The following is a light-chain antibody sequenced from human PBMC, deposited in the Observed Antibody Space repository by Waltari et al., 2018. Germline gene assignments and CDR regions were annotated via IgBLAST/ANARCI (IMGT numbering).Light chain of an antibody. J-gene: IGKJ1*01. CDR2: GAS. CDR3: QKYEALPAT. Sequence: IVLTQSPGPLSLSPGARATLSCRASPGVGRYLAWYQQKPGQAPRLLIYGASTRATGIPDRFSGSGSGTDFSLIISRLEPEDFAVYFCQKYEALPATFGQGTKVEIK. CDR1: PGVGRY. V-gene: IGKV3-20*01.